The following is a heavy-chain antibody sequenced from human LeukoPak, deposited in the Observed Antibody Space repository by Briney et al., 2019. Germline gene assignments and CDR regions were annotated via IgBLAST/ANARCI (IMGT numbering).Heavy chain of an antibody. J-gene: IGHJ4*02. CDR2: IYYSGST. CDR1: GGSISSYY. V-gene: IGHV4-59*01. Sequence: SETLSLTCTVSGGSISSYYWSWIRQPPGKGLEWIGYIYYSGSTNYNPSLKSRVTISVDTSKNQFSLKLSSVTAADTAVYYCARAVAGEIHYFDYWGQGTLVTVSS. D-gene: IGHD6-19*01. CDR3: ARAVAGEIHYFDY.